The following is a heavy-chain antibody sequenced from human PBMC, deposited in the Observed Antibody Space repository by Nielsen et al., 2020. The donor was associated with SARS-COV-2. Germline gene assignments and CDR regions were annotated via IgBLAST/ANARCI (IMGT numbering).Heavy chain of an antibody. D-gene: IGHD1-1*01. Sequence: SETLSLTCTVSGGSISSYYWTWIRQPPGKGLEWIGYVSDSGTTNYNPSLKSRVTISLDTSKNQFFLKLSSVTAADRAVYYCATDGFSFGTFDYWGQGALVTVSS. CDR2: VSDSGTT. CDR3: ATDGFSFGTFDY. V-gene: IGHV4-59*01. J-gene: IGHJ4*02. CDR1: GGSISSYY.